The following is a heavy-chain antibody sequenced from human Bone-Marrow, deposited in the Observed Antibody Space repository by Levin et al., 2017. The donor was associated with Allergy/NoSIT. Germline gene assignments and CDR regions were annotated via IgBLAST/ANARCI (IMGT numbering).Heavy chain of an antibody. CDR3: ARDRGTTGLD. CDR2: IYSADKT. J-gene: IGHJ4*02. D-gene: IGHD4-17*01. CDR1: GFTVRNTY. Sequence: LSLTCAASGFTVRNTYMTWVRQAPGKGLEWVSLIYSADKTFYADSVKGRFTIYRDNSKNTLYLHMNSLRVEDTALYFCARDRGTTGLDWGQGTLVTVSS. V-gene: IGHV3-66*02.